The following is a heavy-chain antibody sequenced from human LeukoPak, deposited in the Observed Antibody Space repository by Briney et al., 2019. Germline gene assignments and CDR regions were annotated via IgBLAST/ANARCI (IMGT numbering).Heavy chain of an antibody. V-gene: IGHV4-59*01. Sequence: SETLSLTCSVSDDSITMYYWTWIRQPPGKWLEWIGYVDHTGSTNFNPSLNGRVSISRDTTKNLFSLRLRSVTAADTAVYFCARGRVSSSTWYSTYYYYFYMDLWGKGTTVTVSS. CDR3: ARGRVSSSTWYSTYYYYFYMDL. D-gene: IGHD6-13*01. CDR1: DDSITMYY. J-gene: IGHJ6*03. CDR2: VDHTGST.